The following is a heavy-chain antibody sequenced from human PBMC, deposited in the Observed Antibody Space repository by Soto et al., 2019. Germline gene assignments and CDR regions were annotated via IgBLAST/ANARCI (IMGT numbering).Heavy chain of an antibody. CDR1: GGSISGGGYY. CDR2: IYYSGST. J-gene: IGHJ6*02. CDR3: ARKLGYLAMDV. Sequence: PSETLSLTCTVSGGSISGGGYYWSWIRQHPGKGLEWIGYIYYSGSTYYNSSLKSRVTISVATSKNQFSLKLSSVTAAHTAVYDGARKLGYLAMDVWGQGTTVTVSS. D-gene: IGHD2-15*01. V-gene: IGHV4-31*03.